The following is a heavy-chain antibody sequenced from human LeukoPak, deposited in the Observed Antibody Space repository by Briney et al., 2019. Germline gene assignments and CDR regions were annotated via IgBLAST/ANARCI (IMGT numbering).Heavy chain of an antibody. CDR2: IVVGSGNT. Sequence: SVKVSCKASGFTFTSSALQWVRQARGQRLEWIGWIVVGSGNTNYAQKFQERVTITRDMSTSTAYMELSSLRSEDTAVYYCAAVVRPLWFGELLRVDYWGQGTLVTASS. CDR1: GFTFTSSA. CDR3: AAVVRPLWFGELLRVDY. D-gene: IGHD3-10*01. V-gene: IGHV1-58*01. J-gene: IGHJ4*02.